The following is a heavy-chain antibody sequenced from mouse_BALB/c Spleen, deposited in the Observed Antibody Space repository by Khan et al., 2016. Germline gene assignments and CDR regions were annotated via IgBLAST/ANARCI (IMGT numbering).Heavy chain of an antibody. V-gene: IGHV14-3*02. CDR2: SDPANVNT. CDR1: GFNMKDTY. CDR3: TREGYYPY. D-gene: IGHD2-3*01. Sequence: VQLQQSGAELVKPGASVKLSCTASGFNMKDTYMHWVKQRPEQGLEWIGRSDPANVNTKYDPKFQGKATIKADTSSNTAYLQLSSLTSEDTAVYSCTREGYYPYWGQGTTLTVSS. J-gene: IGHJ2*01.